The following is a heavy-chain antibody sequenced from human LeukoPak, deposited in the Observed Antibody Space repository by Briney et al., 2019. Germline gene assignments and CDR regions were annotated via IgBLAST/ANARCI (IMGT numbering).Heavy chain of an antibody. V-gene: IGHV4-59*12. CDR1: GGSISSYY. CDR3: AREAGSFEY. Sequence: PSETLSLTCTVSGGSISSYYWSWIRQPPGKGLEWIGYIYYSGSTDYNPSLKSRVTISVDTSKNQFSLTLRSVTAADTAVYYCAREAGSFEYWGQGTLVTVSP. D-gene: IGHD6-19*01. CDR2: IYYSGST. J-gene: IGHJ4*02.